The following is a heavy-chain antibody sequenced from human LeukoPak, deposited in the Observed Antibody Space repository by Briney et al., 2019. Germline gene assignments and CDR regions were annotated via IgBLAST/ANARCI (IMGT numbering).Heavy chain of an antibody. CDR1: GGAFSGYY. Sequence: SETLSLTCAVYGGAFSGYYWSWIRQPPGKGLEWIGEINHSGSTNYNLSLKSRVTISVDTAKIQFALHLSSVTAADTAVYYCARAYSATLYYLDYWGQGTLVTVSS. V-gene: IGHV4-34*01. CDR3: ARAYSATLYYLDY. CDR2: INHSGST. J-gene: IGHJ4*02. D-gene: IGHD1-26*01.